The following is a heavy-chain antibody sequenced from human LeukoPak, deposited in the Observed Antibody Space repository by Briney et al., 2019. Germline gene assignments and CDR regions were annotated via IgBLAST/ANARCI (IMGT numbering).Heavy chain of an antibody. CDR2: IIPIFGTA. CDR3: AREVAAAGNSWFDP. CDR1: GGTFSSYA. V-gene: IGHV1-69*05. D-gene: IGHD6-13*01. Sequence: SVKVSCKASGGTFSSYAISWVRQAPGQGLEWVGGIIPIFGTANYAQKFQGRVTMTRDMSTSTVYMELSSLRSEDTAVYYCAREVAAAGNSWFDPWGQGTLVTVSS. J-gene: IGHJ5*02.